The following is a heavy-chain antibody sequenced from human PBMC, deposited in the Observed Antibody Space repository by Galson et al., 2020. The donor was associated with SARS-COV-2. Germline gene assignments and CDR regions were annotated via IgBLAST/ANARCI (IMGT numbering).Heavy chain of an antibody. CDR3: ARETGTQNLWDVDRGLYYDGMDV. Sequence: GGSLRLSCAASGFTFSSYWMSWVRQAPGKGLEWVANIKQDGSEKYYVDSVKGRFTISRDNAKNSLYLQMNSLRAEDTAVYYCARETGTQNLWDVDRGLYYDGMDVWGLGTTGTVSS. CDR1: GFTFSSYW. D-gene: IGHD1-1*01. V-gene: IGHV3-7*01. J-gene: IGHJ6*02. CDR2: IKQDGSEK.